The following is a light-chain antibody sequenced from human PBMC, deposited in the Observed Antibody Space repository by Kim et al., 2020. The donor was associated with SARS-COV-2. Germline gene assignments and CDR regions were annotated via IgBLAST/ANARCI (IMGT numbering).Light chain of an antibody. Sequence: VKRTCTLSSGHSSYAIAWHQQQPEKGHRYLMKLNSDGSHSKGDGIPDRFSGSSSGAERYLTISSLQSEDEADYYCQTWGTGILVVFGGGTQLTVL. CDR1: SGHSSYA. CDR3: QTWGTGILVV. V-gene: IGLV4-69*01. J-gene: IGLJ2*01. CDR2: LNSDGSH.